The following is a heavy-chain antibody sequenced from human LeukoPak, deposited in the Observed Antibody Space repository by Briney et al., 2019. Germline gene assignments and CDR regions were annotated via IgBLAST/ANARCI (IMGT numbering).Heavy chain of an antibody. D-gene: IGHD2-15*01. CDR2: IKSKTDGGTT. CDR3: TTMYCSGGSCFFDY. V-gene: IGHV3-15*01. J-gene: IGHJ4*02. CDR1: GFTFSSYS. Sequence: PGGSLRLSCAASGFTFSSYSMNWVRQAPGKGLEWVGRIKSKTDGGTTDYAAPVKGRFTISRDDSKNTLYLQMNSLKTEDTAVYYCTTMYCSGGSCFFDYWGQGTLVTVSS.